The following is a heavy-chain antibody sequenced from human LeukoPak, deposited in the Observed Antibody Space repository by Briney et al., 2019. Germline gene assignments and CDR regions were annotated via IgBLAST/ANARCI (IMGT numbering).Heavy chain of an antibody. CDR2: ISSSSSYI. V-gene: IGHV3-21*04. J-gene: IGHJ4*02. CDR3: AKVREQLWLQSLLYYFDY. D-gene: IGHD5-18*01. CDR1: GFTFSSYS. Sequence: GGSLRLSCAASGFTFSSYSMNWVRQAPGKGLEWVSSISSSSSYIYYADSVKGRFTISRDNSKNTLYLQMNSLRAEDTAVYYCAKVREQLWLQSLLYYFDYWGQGTLVTVSS.